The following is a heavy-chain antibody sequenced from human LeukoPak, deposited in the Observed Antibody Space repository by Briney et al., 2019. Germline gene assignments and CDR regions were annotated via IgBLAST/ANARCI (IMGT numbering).Heavy chain of an antibody. Sequence: PGGSLRLSCAASGDTFSSHEMNWVRQAPGKGLEWVSYISSSGSTVHYADSVKGRFTISRDNTRNSLYLQMNSLRAEDTAAYYCARVPGSSGWNYYFDYWGQGTLVTVSS. CDR2: ISSSGSTV. J-gene: IGHJ4*02. CDR1: GDTFSSHE. D-gene: IGHD6-19*01. CDR3: ARVPGSSGWNYYFDY. V-gene: IGHV3-48*03.